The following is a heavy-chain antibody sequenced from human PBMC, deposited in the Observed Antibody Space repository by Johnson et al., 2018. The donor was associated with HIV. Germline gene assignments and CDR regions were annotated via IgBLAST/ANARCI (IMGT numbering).Heavy chain of an antibody. Sequence: QVQLVESGGGLVKPGGSLRLSCAASGFTFSDYYMSWIRQAPGKGLEWVSYISSRGSTIYYADSVKGRFTMSRDNSKNTVYLQMNSLRVEDTAVYYCTKDGQPYYNFWSAAPDVFDIWGQGTMVSVSS. CDR3: TKDGQPYYNFWSAAPDVFDI. J-gene: IGHJ3*02. D-gene: IGHD3-3*01. CDR2: ISSRGSTI. CDR1: GFTFSDYY. V-gene: IGHV3-11*04.